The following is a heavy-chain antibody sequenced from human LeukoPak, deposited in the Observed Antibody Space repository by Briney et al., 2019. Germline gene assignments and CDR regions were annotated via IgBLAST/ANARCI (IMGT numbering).Heavy chain of an antibody. Sequence: GGSLRLSCVASGFTLFSYSINWVRQAPGKGLEWVSSISVNTSYIYYADSVKGRFTISRDNAKNSLYLQMNSLRAEDTAVYYCAREEMGGTTRSGALTWGQGTLVTVSS. CDR1: GFTLFSYS. J-gene: IGHJ5*02. CDR3: AREEMGGTTRSGALT. CDR2: ISVNTSYI. V-gene: IGHV3-21*01. D-gene: IGHD1-14*01.